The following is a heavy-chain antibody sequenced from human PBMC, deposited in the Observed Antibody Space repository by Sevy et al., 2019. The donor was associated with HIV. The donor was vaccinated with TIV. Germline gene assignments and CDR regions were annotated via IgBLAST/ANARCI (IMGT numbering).Heavy chain of an antibody. CDR2: ISSSSSYI. Sequence: GGSLRLSCAASGFTFSSYSMNWVRQAPGKGLEWVSSISSSSSYIYYANSVKGRFTISRDNAKNSLYLQMNSLRAEDTAVYYRARLSAAGPGATDYWGQGTLVTVSS. D-gene: IGHD1-26*01. J-gene: IGHJ4*02. CDR3: ARLSAAGPGATDY. V-gene: IGHV3-21*01. CDR1: GFTFSSYS.